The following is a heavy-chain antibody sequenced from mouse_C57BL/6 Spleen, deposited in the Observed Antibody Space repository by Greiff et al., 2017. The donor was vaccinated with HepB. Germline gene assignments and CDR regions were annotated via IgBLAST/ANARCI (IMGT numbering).Heavy chain of an antibody. CDR3: AREPYYGNFPRAMDY. CDR1: GYTFTSYW. D-gene: IGHD2-10*01. J-gene: IGHJ4*01. Sequence: QVQLQQPGAELVMPGASVKLSCKASGYTFTSYWMHWVKQRPGQGLEWIGEIDPSDSYTNYNQKFKGKSTLTVDKSSSTAYMQLSSLTSEDSAVYYCAREPYYGNFPRAMDYWGQRTSVTVSS. CDR2: IDPSDSYT. V-gene: IGHV1-69*01.